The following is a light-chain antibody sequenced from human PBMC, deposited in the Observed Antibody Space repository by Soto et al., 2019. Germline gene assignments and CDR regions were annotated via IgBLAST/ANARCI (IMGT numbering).Light chain of an antibody. Sequence: EIVFAQSPTTLSSFPGDRVTLSYRASQYINTRLAWYQHRPGQAPRLLIYQTSIRAAGIPARFSASGSGTDFTLTISDVQPEDFALYYCHQRQSWPRTFGQGTKVDIK. CDR2: QTS. J-gene: IGKJ1*01. CDR1: QYINTR. CDR3: HQRQSWPRT. V-gene: IGKV3-11*01.